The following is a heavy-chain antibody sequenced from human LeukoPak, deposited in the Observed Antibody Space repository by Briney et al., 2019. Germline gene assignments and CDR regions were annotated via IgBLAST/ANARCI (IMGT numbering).Heavy chain of an antibody. V-gene: IGHV3-53*01. CDR3: ARDPTGLIDY. CDR1: GFTVDSNY. CDR2: IYTGGNT. Sequence: GGSLRLSCAASGFTVDSNYLSWVRQAPGKGLEWVSTIYTGGNTYYAASVKGRFTISRDFSKNTVFLHMNSLRAEDTAMYYCARDPTGLIDYWGQGTLVTVSS. J-gene: IGHJ4*02. D-gene: IGHD7-27*01.